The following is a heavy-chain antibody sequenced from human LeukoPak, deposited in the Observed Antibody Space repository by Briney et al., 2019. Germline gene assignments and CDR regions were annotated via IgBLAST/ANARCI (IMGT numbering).Heavy chain of an antibody. D-gene: IGHD3-10*01. CDR2: IWYDGSNK. CDR3: AKLLFRITMVPGGVDV. CDR1: GFTFSSYG. J-gene: IGHJ6*02. V-gene: IGHV3-30*02. Sequence: GGSLRLSCAASGFTFSSYGMHWVRQAPGKGLEWVAVIWYDGSNKYYADSVKGRFTISRDNSKNTLYLQMNSLRAEDTAVYYCAKLLFRITMVPGGVDVWGQGTTVTVSS.